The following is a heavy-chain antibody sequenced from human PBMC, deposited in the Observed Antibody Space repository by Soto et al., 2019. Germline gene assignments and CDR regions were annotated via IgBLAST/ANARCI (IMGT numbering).Heavy chain of an antibody. Sequence: ASVKVSCKDTGGLFSSYAVSWVRQAPGQGLEWMGGIIPVFDTTYYAQKFQGRVTITADESSNTAYMELSRLTSEDTAMYYCARGGSGYVWFNEFWGQGALVTVSS. D-gene: IGHD3-22*01. J-gene: IGHJ1*01. V-gene: IGHV1-69*13. CDR2: IIPVFDTT. CDR1: GGLFSSYA. CDR3: ARGGSGYVWFNEF.